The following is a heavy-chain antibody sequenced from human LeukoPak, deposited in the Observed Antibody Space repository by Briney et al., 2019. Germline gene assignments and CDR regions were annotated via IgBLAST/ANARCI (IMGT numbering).Heavy chain of an antibody. CDR2: ILYTGST. J-gene: IGHJ4*02. Sequence: PSETLSLTCTVSGGSISRYYWSWIRQPPGKGLEWIGYILYTGSTNYNPSLKSRVTISVDTSKGQFSLNLSSVTAADTAVYHCARLDYYGSGYFDYWGQGTLVTVSS. D-gene: IGHD3-10*01. V-gene: IGHV4-59*01. CDR1: GGSISRYY. CDR3: ARLDYYGSGYFDY.